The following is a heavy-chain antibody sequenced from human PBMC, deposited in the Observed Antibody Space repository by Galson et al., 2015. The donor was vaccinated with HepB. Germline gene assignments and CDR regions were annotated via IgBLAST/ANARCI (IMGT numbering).Heavy chain of an antibody. D-gene: IGHD3-10*01. J-gene: IGHJ4*02. V-gene: IGHV3-23*01. CDR1: GFTFSNYA. Sequence: SLRLSCAASGFTFSNYAMTWVRQAPGKGLEWVSGISGSGGTTYYADSLKGRFTISRDNSKNTLYLQVNSLRAEDTAVYYCASPPSGGYGWGVFDYWGQGTLVTVSS. CDR3: ASPPSGGYGWGVFDY. CDR2: ISGSGGTT.